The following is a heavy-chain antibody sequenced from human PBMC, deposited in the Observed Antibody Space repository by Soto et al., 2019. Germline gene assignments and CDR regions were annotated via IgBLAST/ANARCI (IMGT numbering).Heavy chain of an antibody. CDR3: AKDLRMETAATPNSDLDY. CDR2: ISYDGSKK. Sequence: QVQLVESGGGVVQPGRSLRLSCAASGFTFSSYGMYWVRQAPGKGLEWVAVISYDGSKKYYGDSAKGRFTVSRDTSKNTLYLQMNSLRAEDTAVYYCAKDLRMETAATPNSDLDYWGQGTLVTVSS. J-gene: IGHJ4*02. D-gene: IGHD6-25*01. CDR1: GFTFSSYG. V-gene: IGHV3-30*18.